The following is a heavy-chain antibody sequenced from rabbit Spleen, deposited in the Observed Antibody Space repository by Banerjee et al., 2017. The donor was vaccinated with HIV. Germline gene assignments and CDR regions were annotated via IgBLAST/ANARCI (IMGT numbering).Heavy chain of an antibody. Sequence: QEQLVESGGGLVKPEGSLKLSCTASGFSFSSSYYMCWVRQAPGKGLELIACIYTNSGVTYYASWATGRFTISKTSSTTVTLQMTSLTVADTATYFCARDTGTSFSSYGMDLWGQGTLVTVS. D-gene: IGHD7-1*01. CDR2: IYTNSGVT. CDR3: ARDTGTSFSSYGMDL. V-gene: IGHV1S45*01. J-gene: IGHJ6*01. CDR1: GFSFSSSYY.